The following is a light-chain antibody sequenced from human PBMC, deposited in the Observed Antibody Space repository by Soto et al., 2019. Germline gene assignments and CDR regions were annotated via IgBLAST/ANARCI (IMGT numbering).Light chain of an antibody. Sequence: DIQMTQSPSSLSASVGDRVTITCRASQSISSYLNWYQQKPGKAPKLLIYAASSLQSGVPSRFSGSGSGTDFTLTISSLQPEDFAVYFCQQYGSSPRTFGQGTTVEIK. V-gene: IGKV1-39*01. CDR3: QQYGSSPRT. CDR1: QSISSY. J-gene: IGKJ1*01. CDR2: AAS.